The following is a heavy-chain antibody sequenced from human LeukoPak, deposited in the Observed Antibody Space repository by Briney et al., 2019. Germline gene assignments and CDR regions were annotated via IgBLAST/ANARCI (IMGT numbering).Heavy chain of an antibody. V-gene: IGHV3-15*01. CDR2: IKRKSDGGTT. D-gene: IGHD3-22*01. CDR1: GLTFSNAW. Sequence: GGSLRLSCAASGLTFSNAWMSWVRQAPGKGLEWVGRIKRKSDGGTTDYAAPVKGRSTISRDDSKNTLYLQMNSLKSGDTAVYYCTTELDIRPNHYWGQGTLVTVSS. CDR3: TTELDIRPNHY. J-gene: IGHJ4*02.